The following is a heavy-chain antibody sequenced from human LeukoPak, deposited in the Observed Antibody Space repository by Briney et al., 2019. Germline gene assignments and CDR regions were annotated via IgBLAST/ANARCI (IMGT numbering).Heavy chain of an antibody. CDR3: ARSLAGATRSTFDI. J-gene: IGHJ3*02. V-gene: IGHV3-23*01. Sequence: GGSLRLSCAASGFTFSSYAMSWVRQAPGKGLEWVSVISGSGKNTYYADSVKGRFTISRDSSKSTLYLQMNNLRAEDTAVYYCARSLAGATRSTFDIWGQGTMVTVSS. CDR1: GFTFSSYA. D-gene: IGHD1-26*01. CDR2: ISGSGKNT.